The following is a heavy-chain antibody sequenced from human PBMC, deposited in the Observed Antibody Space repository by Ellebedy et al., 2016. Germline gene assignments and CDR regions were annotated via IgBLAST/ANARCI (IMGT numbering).Heavy chain of an antibody. CDR2: INHSGST. J-gene: IGHJ4*02. CDR3: ARRFRITMVRGHYFDY. Sequence: SETLSLTCAVYGGSFSGYYWSRIRQPPGKGLEWIGEINHSGSTNYNPSLKSRVTISVDTSKNQFSLKLSSVTAADTAVYYCARRFRITMVRGHYFDYWGQGTLVTVSS. D-gene: IGHD3-10*01. CDR1: GGSFSGYY. V-gene: IGHV4-34*01.